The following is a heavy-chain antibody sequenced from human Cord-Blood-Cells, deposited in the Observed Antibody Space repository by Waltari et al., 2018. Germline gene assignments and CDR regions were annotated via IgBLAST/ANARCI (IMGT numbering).Heavy chain of an antibody. V-gene: IGHV3-49*02. CDR2: RVHGGTT. Sequence: RVHGGTTEYAASVKGRFTISRDDSKSIAYLQMNSPKTEDTAVYYCTSVSPDNYDYVWGSYRPFDYWGQGTLVTVSS. J-gene: IGHJ4*02. CDR3: TSVSPDNYDYVWGSYRPFDY. D-gene: IGHD3-16*02.